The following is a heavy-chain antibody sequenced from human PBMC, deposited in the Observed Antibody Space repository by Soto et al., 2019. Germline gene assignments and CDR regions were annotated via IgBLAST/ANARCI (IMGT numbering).Heavy chain of an antibody. V-gene: IGHV3-33*01. Sequence: QVQLVESGGGVVQPGGSLTLSCAASGFTFSSCAMHWFRQAPGKGLEWVAIIWYDGSDDYYAESVKCRFTISRDNSKNTLYLEMNSLRDEDTAVYYCARGSVDFYYYGIDVWGRGATVTVSS. CDR1: GFTFSSCA. CDR2: IWYDGSDD. J-gene: IGHJ6*02. CDR3: ARGSVDFYYYGIDV.